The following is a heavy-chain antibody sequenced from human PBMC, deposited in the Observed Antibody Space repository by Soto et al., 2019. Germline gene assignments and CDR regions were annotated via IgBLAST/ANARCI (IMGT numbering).Heavy chain of an antibody. J-gene: IGHJ4*02. Sequence: GGSLRLSCAASGFTFSTYGMHWVRQAPGKGLEWVAFISYDGSNKYYADSVKGRFTISRDNSKNTLYLQMNSLRAEDTAVYYCAKDRIINLRTLVAPVDYWGQGTLVTVSS. D-gene: IGHD5-12*01. CDR1: GFTFSTYG. CDR2: ISYDGSNK. V-gene: IGHV3-30*18. CDR3: AKDRIINLRTLVAPVDY.